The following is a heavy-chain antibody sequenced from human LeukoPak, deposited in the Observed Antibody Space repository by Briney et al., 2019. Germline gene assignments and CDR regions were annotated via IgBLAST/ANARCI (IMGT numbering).Heavy chain of an antibody. V-gene: IGHV3-64D*08. CDR1: EFTFGTYA. D-gene: IGHD6-13*01. CDR2: ISSNGRDT. J-gene: IGHJ4*02. CDR3: ARLAAAGHSDY. Sequence: GGSLRLSCSASEFTFGTYAMLWVRQAPGKGLEYASAISSNGRDTYYAASVRGRFSISRVNSNNTLYLQMSSLRAEDTAMYYCARLAAAGHSDYWGQGSLVAVSS.